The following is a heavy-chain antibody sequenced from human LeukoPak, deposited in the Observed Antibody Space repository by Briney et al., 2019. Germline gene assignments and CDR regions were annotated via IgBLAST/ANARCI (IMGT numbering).Heavy chain of an antibody. J-gene: IGHJ4*02. D-gene: IGHD3-22*01. V-gene: IGHV4-39*02. Sequence: SETLSLTCTVSGGSIRSDSLYWARIRPPPGKGLEWIVSIYYSGSTYYNPFLENRVTISIDTSKNHFSLKLSSLSAADTSVYYCAKRDDSGGNLVDLWGQGTLVTVS. CDR1: GGSIRSDSLY. CDR2: IYYSGST. CDR3: AKRDDSGGNLVDL.